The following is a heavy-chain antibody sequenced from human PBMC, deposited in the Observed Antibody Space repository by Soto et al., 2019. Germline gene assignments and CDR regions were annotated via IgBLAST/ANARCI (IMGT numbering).Heavy chain of an antibody. CDR2: LSWNSGFS. Sequence: LLVESGGGLVQPGRSLRLSCGGSGFSFDDYTMHWVRQAPGKGPEWVASLSWNSGFSGYADSVKGRFTISRDNAQSSVHLQMNNLRTEDTALYYCAKGRGTIVVTDAYDIWGQGTMVTVSS. D-gene: IGHD3-22*01. V-gene: IGHV3-9*01. CDR1: GFSFDDYT. J-gene: IGHJ3*02. CDR3: AKGRGTIVVTDAYDI.